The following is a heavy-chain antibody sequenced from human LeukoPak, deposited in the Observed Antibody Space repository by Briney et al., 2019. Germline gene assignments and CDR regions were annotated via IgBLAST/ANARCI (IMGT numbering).Heavy chain of an antibody. J-gene: IGHJ4*02. CDR2: IYYSGST. CDR3: ARAYSPPQWSPFDY. CDR1: GGSISSNSYY. V-gene: IGHV4-39*07. Sequence: SETLSLTCAVSGGSISSNSYYWGWIRQPPGKGLEWIGSIYYSGSTYYNPSLKSRVTISLDTSKNQFSLKLSSVTAADTAVYYCARAYSPPQWSPFDYWGQGTLVTVSS. D-gene: IGHD6-13*01.